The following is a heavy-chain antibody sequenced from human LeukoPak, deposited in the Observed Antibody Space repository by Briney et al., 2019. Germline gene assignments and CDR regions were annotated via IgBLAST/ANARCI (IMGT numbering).Heavy chain of an antibody. D-gene: IGHD1-26*01. CDR3: AREMGATDWKIDY. CDR2: IKSGGATL. CDR1: GFILNNHE. J-gene: IGHJ4*02. Sequence: GGSLRLSCAASGFILNNHEMNWIRLTPGKGLEWLSYIKSGGATLYADSVKGRFTISRDNPKNSLYMKINSLSAEDTGVYYCAREMGATDWKIDYWGQGTLVTVSS. V-gene: IGHV3-48*03.